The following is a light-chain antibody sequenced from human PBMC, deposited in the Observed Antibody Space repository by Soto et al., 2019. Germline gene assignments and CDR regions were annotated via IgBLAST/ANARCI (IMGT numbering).Light chain of an antibody. J-gene: IGLJ2*01. V-gene: IGLV2-8*01. Sequence: QSALTQPPSASGSPGQSVTISCTGSSSDVGGYNYVSWYQQHPGKAPKLMIYEVSKRPSGVPDRLSGSKYGNTASLTVSGLKDEDEADYYCSSYGGSNTVVFGGGTKLTVL. CDR3: SSYGGSNTVV. CDR1: SSDVGGYNY. CDR2: EVS.